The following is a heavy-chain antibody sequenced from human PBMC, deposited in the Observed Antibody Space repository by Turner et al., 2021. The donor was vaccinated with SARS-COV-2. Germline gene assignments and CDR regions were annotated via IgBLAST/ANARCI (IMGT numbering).Heavy chain of an antibody. CDR2: IKQDGSEK. CDR3: ARDGLHYYDISAYTNLASDY. D-gene: IGHD3-22*01. Sequence: EVQLVESGGGLVQPGGSLRFPCAAPGFTFSGYCMRCVRQAPGKGLEWVANIKQDGSEKYYVDSVKGRFTIYRDNAKNSRYLQMNSLRAEDTAVYYCARDGLHYYDISAYTNLASDYWGQGTLVTVSS. J-gene: IGHJ4*02. V-gene: IGHV3-7*01. CDR1: GFTFSGYC.